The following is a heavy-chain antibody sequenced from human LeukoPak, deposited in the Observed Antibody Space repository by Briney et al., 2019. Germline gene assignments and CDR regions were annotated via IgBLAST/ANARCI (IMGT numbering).Heavy chain of an antibody. J-gene: IGHJ4*02. CDR1: GYSFTTYW. V-gene: IGHV5-51*01. CDR2: IYPGDFDT. Sequence: GESLKISCKVSGYSFTTYWIAWVCQMPGKGLEWLGIIYPGDFDTRYSPSFQGQVTISADKTISTAYLQWSSLKASDSAMYYCARPRDSGSIASDFDYWGRGTLVTVSS. D-gene: IGHD6-6*01. CDR3: ARPRDSGSIASDFDY.